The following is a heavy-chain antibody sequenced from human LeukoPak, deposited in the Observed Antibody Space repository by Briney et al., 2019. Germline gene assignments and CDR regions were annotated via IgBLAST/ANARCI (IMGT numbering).Heavy chain of an antibody. CDR2: FSGSGYIT. CDR3: ALLFVIFDY. J-gene: IGHJ4*02. V-gene: IGHV3-23*01. CDR1: GFTFSSHA. Sequence: GGSLRLSCAASGFTFSSHAMSWVRQAPGKGLEWVSTFSGSGYITYADSVKGRFTISRDNSKNTLYLQMSSLKAEDTAVYYCALLFVIFDYWGQGTLVTVSS. D-gene: IGHD3-10*01.